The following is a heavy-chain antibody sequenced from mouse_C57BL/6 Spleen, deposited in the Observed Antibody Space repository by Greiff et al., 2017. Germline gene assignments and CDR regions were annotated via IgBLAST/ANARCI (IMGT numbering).Heavy chain of an antibody. CDR1: GFTFSSYG. J-gene: IGHJ4*01. CDR2: ISSGGSYT. V-gene: IGHV5-6*01. CDR3: AREIYDYDGTGYAMGY. D-gene: IGHD2-4*01. Sequence: EVQRVESGGDLVKPGGSLKLSCAASGFTFSSYGMSWVRQTPDKRLEWVATISSGGSYTYYPDSVKGRCTISRDNAKNTLYLHMRRLKAEDTAMYYCAREIYDYDGTGYAMGYWGQGTSVTVSS.